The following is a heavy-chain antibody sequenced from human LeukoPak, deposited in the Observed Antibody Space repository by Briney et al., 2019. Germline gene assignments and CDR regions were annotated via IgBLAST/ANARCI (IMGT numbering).Heavy chain of an antibody. CDR1: GYSFTSYW. CDR2: IYPGDSDT. CDR3: ARHGHSSSLWFGYNWFDP. V-gene: IGHV5-51*01. D-gene: IGHD6-13*01. J-gene: IGHJ5*02. Sequence: GESLKTSCKGSGYSFTSYWIGWVRQMPGKGLGWMGIIYPGDSDTRYSPSFQGQVTISADKSISTAYMQWSSLKASDTAMYYCARHGHSSSLWFGYNWFDPWGQGTLVTVSS.